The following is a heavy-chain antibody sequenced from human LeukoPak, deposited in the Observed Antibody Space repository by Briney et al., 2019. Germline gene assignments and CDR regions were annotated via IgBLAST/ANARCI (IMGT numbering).Heavy chain of an antibody. CDR3: ARSRATERGYSYGY. D-gene: IGHD5-18*01. V-gene: IGHV1-2*02. Sequence: ASVKVSCKACGYTFTGHYMHWVRQAAGPGLEWMGWINPHSGGTNYAQKFQGRVTMTRDTPISTAYMELSRLRSDHTAVYYCARSRATERGYSYGYWGQGTLVTVSS. J-gene: IGHJ4*02. CDR1: GYTFTGHY. CDR2: INPHSGGT.